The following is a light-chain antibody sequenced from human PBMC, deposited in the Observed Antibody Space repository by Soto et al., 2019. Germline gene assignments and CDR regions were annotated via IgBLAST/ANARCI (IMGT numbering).Light chain of an antibody. J-gene: IGKJ2*01. CDR3: QPYRRPPGYT. Sequence: EIVLTQSPGTLSLSPGERATLSCRASQSVSSSYLAWYQQKPGQAPRLLIYGASSRATGIPDRFSGSGSGTDFNLTISRLEPEDFAVYYCQPYRRPPGYTFGQGNNLDIK. V-gene: IGKV3-20*01. CDR1: QSVSSSY. CDR2: GAS.